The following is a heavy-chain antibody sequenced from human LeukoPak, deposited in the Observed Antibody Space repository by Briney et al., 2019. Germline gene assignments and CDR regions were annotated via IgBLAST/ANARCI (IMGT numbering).Heavy chain of an antibody. CDR2: IGTNEQRT. V-gene: IGHV3-23*01. D-gene: IGHD6-19*01. Sequence: GGSLRLSCVASGFTFGRYAMNWVRQTPGKGLEWVSLIGTNEQRTHYADSVKGRFTISRDNSKNTLFLQMNSLRAEDTAVYYCAKDLDSTDLYDNADWGQGTLVTVSS. J-gene: IGHJ1*01. CDR3: AKDLDSTDLYDNAD. CDR1: GFTFGRYA.